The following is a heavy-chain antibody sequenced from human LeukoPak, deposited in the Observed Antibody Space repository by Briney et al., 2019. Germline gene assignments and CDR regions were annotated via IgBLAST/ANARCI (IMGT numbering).Heavy chain of an antibody. V-gene: IGHV1-8*01. CDR2: VNPHRGDA. CDR1: GYSFSNYD. J-gene: IGHJ1*01. Sequence: ASVKVSCKTSGYSFSNYDINWVRLRQATGQGPEWMGWVNPHRGDAASPQRFRGRVSMTWDISISTAYLELSGLTYDDTAVYYCARGPDTTSWTAEYFQHWGQGTLVTVSS. D-gene: IGHD3/OR15-3a*01. CDR3: ARGPDTTSWTAEYFQH.